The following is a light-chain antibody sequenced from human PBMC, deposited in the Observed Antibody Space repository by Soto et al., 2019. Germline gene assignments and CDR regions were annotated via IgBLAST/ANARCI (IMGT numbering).Light chain of an antibody. J-gene: IGKJ1*01. CDR1: QPISSW. CDR3: LQDYNYPWT. Sequence: DIQMTQSPSTLSGSVGDRVTITCRASQPISSWLAWYHQKPGKAPKLLIYDASNLESGVPSRFSGSGSGTDFTLTISSLQPEDFATYYCLQDYNYPWTFGQGTKVDI. CDR2: DAS. V-gene: IGKV1-5*01.